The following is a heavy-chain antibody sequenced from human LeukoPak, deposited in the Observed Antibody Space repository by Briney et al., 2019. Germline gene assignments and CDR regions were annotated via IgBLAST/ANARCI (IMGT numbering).Heavy chain of an antibody. CDR2: ISSGGTPT. CDR1: GFTFSSYA. CDR3: ARDMGASSWHAFDN. Sequence: PGGSLRLSCAASGFTFSSYAMSWVRQAPGKGLEWVSYISSGGTPTQYADSVKGRFTISRDYAKDSLSLQMNSLRAEDTAVYYCARDMGASSWHAFDNWGQGTLVTVSS. V-gene: IGHV3-48*01. J-gene: IGHJ4*02. D-gene: IGHD6-13*01.